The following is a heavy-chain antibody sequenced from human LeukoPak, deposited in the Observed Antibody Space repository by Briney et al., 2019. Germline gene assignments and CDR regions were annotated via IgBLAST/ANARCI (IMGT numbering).Heavy chain of an antibody. J-gene: IGHJ4*02. CDR3: ARTQNIFGVIIKHY. V-gene: IGHV1-2*02. D-gene: IGHD3-3*01. Sequence: ASLKVSCKASGYTFTAYLMHWVRQAPGEGLEWMGWINPNSGATDYAHTVQGTGTLTRDTSISTAYMEMSRLTSADPGVYYTARTQNIFGVIIKHYWGQRTLVTVSS. CDR1: GYTFTAYL. CDR2: INPNSGAT.